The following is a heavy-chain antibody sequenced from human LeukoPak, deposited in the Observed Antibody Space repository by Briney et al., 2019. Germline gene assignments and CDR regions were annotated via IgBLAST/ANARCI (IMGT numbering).Heavy chain of an antibody. CDR3: VNKPAGFDP. V-gene: IGHV1-24*01. Sequence: ASVKVSCKVSGYTLTELSMHWVRQAPGKGLEWMGGFDPEDGETIYAQKFQGRVTITTDESTSTAYMELSSLRSEDTAVYYCVNKPAGFDPWGQGTLVTVSS. D-gene: IGHD1-14*01. CDR2: FDPEDGET. J-gene: IGHJ5*02. CDR1: GYTLTELS.